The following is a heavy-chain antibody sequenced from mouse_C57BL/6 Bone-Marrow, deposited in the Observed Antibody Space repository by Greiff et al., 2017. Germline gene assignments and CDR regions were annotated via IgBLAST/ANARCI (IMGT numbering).Heavy chain of an antibody. CDR3: ARRVLRTPYAMDY. D-gene: IGHD1-1*01. Sequence: VQLKQSGPELVKPGASVKISCKASGYTFTDYYMNWVKQSHGKSLEWIGDINPNNGGTSYNQKFKGKATLTVDKSSSTAYMELRSLTSVDSAVYYCARRVLRTPYAMDYWGQGTSVTVSS. CDR1: GYTFTDYY. CDR2: INPNNGGT. V-gene: IGHV1-26*01. J-gene: IGHJ4*01.